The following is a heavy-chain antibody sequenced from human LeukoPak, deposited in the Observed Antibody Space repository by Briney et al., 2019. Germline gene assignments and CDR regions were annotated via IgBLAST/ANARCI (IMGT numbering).Heavy chain of an antibody. CDR2: ISSSGSTI. CDR1: GFTFSSYE. J-gene: IGHJ5*02. Sequence: PGGTLRLSCAASGFTFSSYEKNWVRQAPGKGGEGVSYISSSGSTIYYADSVKGRFTISRDNAKNSLYLQMNSLRAEDTAVYYCARDAEAWIQLWPDNWFDPWGQGTLVTVSS. V-gene: IGHV3-48*03. CDR3: ARDAEAWIQLWPDNWFDP. D-gene: IGHD5-18*01.